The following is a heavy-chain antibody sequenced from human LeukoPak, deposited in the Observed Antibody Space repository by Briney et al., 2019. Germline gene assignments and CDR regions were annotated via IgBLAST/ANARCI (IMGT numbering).Heavy chain of an antibody. CDR1: GFTFSSYA. V-gene: IGHV3-23*01. CDR3: AKSSYYDSSGYYREYYFDY. Sequence: GGSLRLSCAASGFTFSSYAMSWVRQAPGKGLEWVSAISGSGGSTNYADSVKGRVTVSRDNSKSTLYLQMNSLRAEDTAVYYCAKSSYYDSSGYYREYYFDYWGQGTLVTVS. D-gene: IGHD3-22*01. J-gene: IGHJ4*02. CDR2: ISGSGGST.